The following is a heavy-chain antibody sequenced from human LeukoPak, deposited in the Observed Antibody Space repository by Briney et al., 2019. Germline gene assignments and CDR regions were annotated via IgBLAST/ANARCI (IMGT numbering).Heavy chain of an antibody. CDR1: GFTFSSYA. D-gene: IGHD2-2*01. V-gene: IGHV3-23*01. CDR3: AKFPPRRGIVVVPAAMKRVAFDI. Sequence: PGGSLRLSCAASGFTFSSYAMSWVRQAPGKGLEWVSAFSGSGGNTYYADSVKGRFTISRDNSKNTLYLQMNSLRAEDTAVYYCAKFPPRRGIVVVPAAMKRVAFDIWGQGTMVTVSS. CDR2: FSGSGGNT. J-gene: IGHJ3*02.